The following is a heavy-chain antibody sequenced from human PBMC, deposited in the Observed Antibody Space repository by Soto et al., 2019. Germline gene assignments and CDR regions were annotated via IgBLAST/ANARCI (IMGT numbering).Heavy chain of an antibody. Sequence: QVQLQESGPGLVKPSQTLSLTCTVSGGSISSDDSYWSWIRQPPGKGLEWIGYIYYGGTTYYNPSLKSRATISVDTSKNQFSLKLSSVTAADTAVYYCARALRGYGNFDYWGQGTLVTVSS. J-gene: IGHJ4*02. CDR2: IYYGGTT. CDR3: ARALRGYGNFDY. CDR1: GGSISSDDSY. V-gene: IGHV4-30-4*01. D-gene: IGHD5-12*01.